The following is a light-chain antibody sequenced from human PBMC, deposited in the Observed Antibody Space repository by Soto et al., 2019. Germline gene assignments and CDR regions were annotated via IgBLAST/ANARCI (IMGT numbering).Light chain of an antibody. CDR3: QHYNNWPPWT. Sequence: EIVLTQSPSTLALSPGDGATLSCGAGQSVSTKYLAWYQQKPGHAPRLLIYGSSIRATGIPARFSGSGSGTEFTLTISSLQYEDFAVYYCQHYNNWPPWTFGQGTKVDIK. J-gene: IGKJ1*01. CDR1: QSVSTKY. V-gene: IGKV3-15*01. CDR2: GSS.